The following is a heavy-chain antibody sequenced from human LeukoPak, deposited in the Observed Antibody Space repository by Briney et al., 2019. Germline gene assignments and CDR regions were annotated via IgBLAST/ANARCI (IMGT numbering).Heavy chain of an antibody. CDR3: AGEVYCSGGSCYGELSPNWFDP. Sequence: SVKVSCKASGGTFSSYAISWVRQAPGQGLEWMGGIIPIFGTANYAQKFQGRVTITADESTSTAYMELSSLRSEDTAVYYCAGEVYCSGGSCYGELSPNWFDPWGQGTLVTVSS. J-gene: IGHJ5*02. D-gene: IGHD2-15*01. CDR2: IIPIFGTA. CDR1: GGTFSSYA. V-gene: IGHV1-69*13.